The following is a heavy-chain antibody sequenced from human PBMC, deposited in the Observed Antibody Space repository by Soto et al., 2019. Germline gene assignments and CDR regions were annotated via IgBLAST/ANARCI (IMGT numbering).Heavy chain of an antibody. D-gene: IGHD3-16*01. J-gene: IGHJ4*02. CDR1: GFTFSSYA. Sequence: GGSLRLSCAASGFTFSSYAMHWVRQAPGKGLEWVAVISYDGSNKYYADSVKGRFTISRDNSKNTLYLQMNSLRAEDTAVYYCARDRVRGSLAVAFFDYWGQGTLVTVSS. CDR3: ARDRVRGSLAVAFFDY. V-gene: IGHV3-30-3*01. CDR2: ISYDGSNK.